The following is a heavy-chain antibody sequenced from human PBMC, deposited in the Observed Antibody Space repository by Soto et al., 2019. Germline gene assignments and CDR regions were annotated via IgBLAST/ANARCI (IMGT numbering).Heavy chain of an antibody. J-gene: IGHJ5*02. D-gene: IGHD2-15*01. Sequence: PGGSLRLSCAASGFTFSSYWMHWVRQAPGKGLVWVSRINSDGSSTSYADSVKGRFTISRDNAKNTLYLQMNSLRAEDTAVYYCARDLVDCSGGSCYLPVNWFDPWGQGTLVTVSS. CDR3: ARDLVDCSGGSCYLPVNWFDP. CDR1: GFTFSSYW. CDR2: INSDGSST. V-gene: IGHV3-74*01.